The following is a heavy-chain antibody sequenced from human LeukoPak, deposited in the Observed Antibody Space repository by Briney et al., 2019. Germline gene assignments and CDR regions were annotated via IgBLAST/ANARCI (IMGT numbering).Heavy chain of an antibody. CDR1: GFTFDDYT. CDR3: AKDSSGTHIDY. CDR2: ISWDGGST. D-gene: IGHD6-19*01. V-gene: IGHV3-43*01. Sequence: SGGSLRLSCAASGFTFDDYTMHWVRQAPGKGLEWVSLISWDGGSTYYADSVKGRFTISRDNSKNSLYLQMNGLRTEDTALYYCAKDSSGTHIDYWGQGTLVTVSS. J-gene: IGHJ4*02.